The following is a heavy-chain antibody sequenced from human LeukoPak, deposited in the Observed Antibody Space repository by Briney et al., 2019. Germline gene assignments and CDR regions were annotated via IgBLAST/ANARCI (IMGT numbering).Heavy chain of an antibody. Sequence: SVKVSCKASGSTFSSYAISWVRQAPGQGLEWMGRIIPILGIANYAQKFQGRVTITADESTSTAYMELSSLRSEDTAVYYCARGRDYGDSEYFQHWGQGTLVTVSS. CDR1: GSTFSSYA. CDR2: IIPILGIA. V-gene: IGHV1-69*04. D-gene: IGHD4-17*01. CDR3: ARGRDYGDSEYFQH. J-gene: IGHJ1*01.